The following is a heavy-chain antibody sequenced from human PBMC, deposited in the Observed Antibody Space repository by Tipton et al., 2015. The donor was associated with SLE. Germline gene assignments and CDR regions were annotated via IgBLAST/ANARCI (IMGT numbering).Heavy chain of an antibody. CDR1: GGSFGGFY. CDR3: ARGRRTTYYNRYYFYMDV. CDR2: VNESGRK. J-gene: IGHJ6*03. Sequence: LSLTCTVSGGSFGGFYWSWIRQSPGKGLQWVGEVNESGRKNYNPSLKSRVTVSVDTSQKQISLNLRSVTAADTAVYYCARGRRTTYYNRYYFYMDVWGKGTTVTVSS. V-gene: IGHV4-34*01. D-gene: IGHD3-10*01.